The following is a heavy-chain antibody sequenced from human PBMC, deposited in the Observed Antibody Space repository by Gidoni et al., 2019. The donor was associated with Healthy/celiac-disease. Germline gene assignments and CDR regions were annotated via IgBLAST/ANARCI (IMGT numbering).Heavy chain of an antibody. CDR2: LLYDGSKK. D-gene: IGHD3-9*01. CDR1: GFTFSRYV. V-gene: IGHV3-33*01. Sequence: QVQLVESGRGVVQPGRSLRLSCAASGFTFSRYVMHWVRQAPGQGLEWVAVLLYDGSKKYYADYVKSRFTISRDNSKNTLYLQMNSLRAEDTAVYYCARDLWTGNRGPLRYYYYGMDVWGQGTTVTVSS. J-gene: IGHJ6*02. CDR3: ARDLWTGNRGPLRYYYYGMDV.